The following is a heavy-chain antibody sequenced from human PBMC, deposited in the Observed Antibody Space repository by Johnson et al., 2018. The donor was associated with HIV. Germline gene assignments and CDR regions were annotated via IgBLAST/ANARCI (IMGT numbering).Heavy chain of an antibody. J-gene: IGHJ3*02. V-gene: IGHV3-9*01. CDR1: GFTFDDYA. D-gene: IGHD5-18*01. Sequence: VQLVESGGDVVQPGRSLRLSCAASGFTFDDYAMHWVRQAPGKGLEWVAGISWNSGNIDYADSVKGRFTISRDNSKNTLYLQMNSLRAGDTAVYYGAREADTEELAQDAFDIWGQGTMVTVSS. CDR2: ISWNSGNI. CDR3: AREADTEELAQDAFDI.